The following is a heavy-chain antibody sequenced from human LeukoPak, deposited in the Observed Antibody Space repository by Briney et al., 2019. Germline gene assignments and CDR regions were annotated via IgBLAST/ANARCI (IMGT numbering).Heavy chain of an antibody. CDR2: IKSKADGGTT. Sequence: GGSLRLSCAASGFTFSSDWMSWVRQAPGKGLEWVGRIKSKADGGTTDYAAPVKGRFTISRDDSKNTLYLQMNSLKTEDTAVYYCTTYNDRDAFDIWGQGTMVTVSP. CDR3: TTYNDRDAFDI. V-gene: IGHV3-15*01. J-gene: IGHJ3*02. CDR1: GFTFSSDW. D-gene: IGHD1-14*01.